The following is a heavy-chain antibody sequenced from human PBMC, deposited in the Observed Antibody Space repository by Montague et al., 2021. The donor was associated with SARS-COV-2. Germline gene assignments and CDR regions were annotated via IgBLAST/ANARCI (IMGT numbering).Heavy chain of an antibody. J-gene: IGHJ4*01. CDR3: ARGTKREFTYDYDSCGYASDY. CDR1: GGSISGYY. Sequence: SETLSLTCAVYGGSISGYYWSWIRQPPGKGLEWIGEIYHSGSTKYNPSLKSRVTISVDTSKNQFSLKLSSVTAADTAVYYCARGTKREFTYDYDSCGYASDYWGQGTLVTVPS. CDR2: IYHSGST. V-gene: IGHV4-34*01. D-gene: IGHD3-22*01.